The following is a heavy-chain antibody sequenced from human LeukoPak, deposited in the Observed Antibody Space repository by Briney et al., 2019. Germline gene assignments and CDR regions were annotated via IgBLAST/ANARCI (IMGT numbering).Heavy chain of an antibody. V-gene: IGHV4-34*01. Sequence: SETLSLTCAVYGGSFSGYYWSWIRQPPGKGLEWIGEINHSGSTNYNPSLKSRVTISVDTSKNQLSLKLSSVTAADTAVYYCARGPPYYDSSGYYYDYWGQGTLVTVSS. CDR3: ARGPPYYDSSGYYYDY. CDR2: INHSGST. D-gene: IGHD3-22*01. CDR1: GGSFSGYY. J-gene: IGHJ4*02.